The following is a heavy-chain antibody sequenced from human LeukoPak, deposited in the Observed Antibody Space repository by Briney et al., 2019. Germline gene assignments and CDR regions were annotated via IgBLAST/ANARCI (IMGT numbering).Heavy chain of an antibody. Sequence: GGSLRLSCAASGFIFRIYGMHWVRQAPGKGLEWVALISYEGDSTYYADSVKGRFTISRDTSKNTLYLQMNSLRAEDTAVYYCAKCARVDWLPIDYWGQGTLVTVSS. V-gene: IGHV3-30*18. CDR2: ISYEGDST. CDR1: GFIFRIYG. CDR3: AKCARVDWLPIDY. J-gene: IGHJ4*02. D-gene: IGHD3-9*01.